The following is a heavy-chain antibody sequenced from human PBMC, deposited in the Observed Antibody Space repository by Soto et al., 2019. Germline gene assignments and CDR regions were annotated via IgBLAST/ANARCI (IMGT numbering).Heavy chain of an antibody. J-gene: IGHJ4*02. CDR1: GFTFSSYG. CDR2: ISYDGSNK. CDR3: ASLPRPTKYTSSWYYFDY. D-gene: IGHD6-13*01. Sequence: GGSLRLSCAASGFTFSSYGMHWVRQAPGKGLEWVAVISYDGSNKYYADSVKGRFTISRDNSKNTPYLQMNSLRAEDTAVYYCASLPRPTKYTSSWYYFDYWGQGALVTVSS. V-gene: IGHV3-30*03.